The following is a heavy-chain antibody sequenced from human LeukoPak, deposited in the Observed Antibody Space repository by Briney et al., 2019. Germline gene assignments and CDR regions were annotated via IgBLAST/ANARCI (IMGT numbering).Heavy chain of an antibody. CDR3: ARESLYISSSSRYFDY. V-gene: IGHV4-4*07. CDR2: IYTSGST. D-gene: IGHD6-6*01. J-gene: IGHJ4*02. Sequence: SETLSLTCTVSGGSISSYYWRWIRQPAGKGLEWIGRIYTSGSTNYNPSLKSRVTMSVDTSKNQFSLKLSSVTAADTAVYYCARESLYISSSSRYFDYWGQGTLVTVSS. CDR1: GGSISSYY.